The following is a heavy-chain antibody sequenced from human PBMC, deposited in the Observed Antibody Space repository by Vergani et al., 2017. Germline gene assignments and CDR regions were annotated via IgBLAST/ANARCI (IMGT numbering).Heavy chain of an antibody. CDR1: GYTFTSYY. D-gene: IGHD4-23*01. V-gene: IGHV1-46*01. J-gene: IGHJ4*02. Sequence: QVQLVQSGAEVKKPGASVKVSCKASGYTFTSYYMHWVRQAPGQGLEWMGIINPSGGSTSYAQKFQGRVTMTRDTSTSTVYMELSSLRSEDTAVYYCARSATVVTGAQAIFDYWGQGTLVTVSS. CDR2: INPSGGST. CDR3: ARSATVVTGAQAIFDY.